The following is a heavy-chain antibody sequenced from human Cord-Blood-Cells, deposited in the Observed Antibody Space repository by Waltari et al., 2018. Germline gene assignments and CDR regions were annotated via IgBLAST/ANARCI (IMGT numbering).Heavy chain of an antibody. CDR2: INHSGST. CDR3: ARGSVVVIATNWFDP. Sequence: QVQLQQWGARLLKHSEPLSLTCAVYGGSFSGYYWSRIRHPPGKGLEWIGEINHSGSTNYNPSLKSRVTISVDTSKNQFSLKLSSVTAADTAVYYCARGSVVVIATNWFDPWGQGTLVTVSS. D-gene: IGHD2-21*01. V-gene: IGHV4-34*01. J-gene: IGHJ5*02. CDR1: GGSFSGYY.